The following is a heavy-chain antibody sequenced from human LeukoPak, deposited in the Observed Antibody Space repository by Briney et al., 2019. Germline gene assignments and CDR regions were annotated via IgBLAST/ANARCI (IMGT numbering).Heavy chain of an antibody. J-gene: IGHJ3*02. CDR1: GGSISSSSYY. Sequence: PSETLSLTCTVSGGSISSSSYYWGWIRQTPGKGLGWVESIYYSGSTYYNPSLKSRVTISVDTSKNQFSLKLSSVTAADTAVYYCARPLYYYDSSGYEACAFDIWGQGTMVTVSS. V-gene: IGHV4-39*01. D-gene: IGHD3-22*01. CDR3: ARPLYYYDSSGYEACAFDI. CDR2: IYYSGST.